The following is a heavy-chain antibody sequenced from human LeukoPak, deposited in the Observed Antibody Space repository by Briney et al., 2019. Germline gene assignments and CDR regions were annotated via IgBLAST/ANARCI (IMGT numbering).Heavy chain of an antibody. Sequence: ASVKVSCKASGYTFTSYGISWVRQAPGQGVEWMGWISTYNGNANYAQNLQGRVTMTTDTSTSTAYMDLRSLRSDDTAVHYCARDRRGTSSYGSGLNYYYYGMDVWGQGTTVTVSS. CDR3: ARDRRGTSSYGSGLNYYYYGMDV. V-gene: IGHV1-18*01. D-gene: IGHD3-10*01. CDR1: GYTFTSYG. CDR2: ISTYNGNA. J-gene: IGHJ6*02.